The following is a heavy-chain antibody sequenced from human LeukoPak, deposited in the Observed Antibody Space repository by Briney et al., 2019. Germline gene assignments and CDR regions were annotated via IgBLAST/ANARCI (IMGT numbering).Heavy chain of an antibody. J-gene: IGHJ4*02. Sequence: TGGSLRLSCAASGFTLSNYSMNWVRQAPGKGLEWVAFISSSSSYIFYADSLKGRFTISRDNAKNSLYLQMNSLRAEDTAVYYCARDRLWGSSGWYFSAYWGQGTLVTVSS. CDR2: ISSSSSYI. V-gene: IGHV3-21*01. D-gene: IGHD6-13*01. CDR3: ARDRLWGSSGWYFSAY. CDR1: GFTLSNYS.